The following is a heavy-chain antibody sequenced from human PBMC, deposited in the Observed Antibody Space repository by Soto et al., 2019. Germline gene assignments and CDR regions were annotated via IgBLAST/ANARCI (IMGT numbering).Heavy chain of an antibody. D-gene: IGHD1-1*01. Sequence: ASVKVSCKASGGTFSSYAISWVRQAPGQGLEWMGGIIPIFGTANYAQKFQGRVTITADESTSTAYMELSSLRSEDTAVYYCARILGRTGIPAALDIWGQEPIVTLSS. CDR1: GGTFSSYA. CDR2: IIPIFGTA. CDR3: ARILGRTGIPAALDI. J-gene: IGHJ3*02. V-gene: IGHV1-69*13.